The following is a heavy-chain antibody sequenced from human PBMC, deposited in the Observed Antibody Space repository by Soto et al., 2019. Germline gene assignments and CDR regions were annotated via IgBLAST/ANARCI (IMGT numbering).Heavy chain of an antibody. CDR2: ISPYDGNT. D-gene: IGHD3-22*01. V-gene: IGHV1-18*01. J-gene: IGHJ6*02. CDR3: ARGGYYDSSGSRNYHYYGMNV. Sequence: VQVSCKASGSTFSSSGIHWVRQAPGQGLEWLGWISPYDGNTKYAQILQGRVSMTTDTSTKTAYMEVRSLRSDDTAVYYCARGGYYDSSGSRNYHYYGMNVWGQGTTVTVSS. CDR1: GSTFSSSG.